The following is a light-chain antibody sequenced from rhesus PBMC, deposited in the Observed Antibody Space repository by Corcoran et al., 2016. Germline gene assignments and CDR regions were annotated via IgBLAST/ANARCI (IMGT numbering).Light chain of an antibody. CDR2: KAS. Sequence: DIQMTQSPSSLSASMGDTVTITCRASQGINSSLAWYQQKPGKAPNLLIYKASTLQSGVPSRFSGSGSGTDFTLTISSLQPEDFATYHCQQHNSYPFSFGQGTKVEIK. CDR3: QQHNSYPFS. CDR1: QGINSS. J-gene: IGKJ2*01. V-gene: IGKV1-25*01.